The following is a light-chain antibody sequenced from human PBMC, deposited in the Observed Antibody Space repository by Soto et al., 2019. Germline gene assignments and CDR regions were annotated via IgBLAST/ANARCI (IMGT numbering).Light chain of an antibody. CDR1: QSVRSN. J-gene: IGKJ1*01. CDR2: GTS. CDR3: QQYNKWPRT. Sequence: EIVMTQSPATLSVSPGERATLSCRASQSVRSNLAWYQQKPGQAPRLLIYGTSTRATGIPGSFSGSGSGTEFTLTISSLQSEDFAFYYCQQYNKWPRTFGQGTKVEIK. V-gene: IGKV3-15*01.